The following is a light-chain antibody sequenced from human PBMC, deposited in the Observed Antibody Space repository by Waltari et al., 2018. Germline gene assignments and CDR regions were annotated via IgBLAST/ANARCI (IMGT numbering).Light chain of an antibody. Sequence: QSALTQPAPVSGSPGQSISISCTGTSSDIGVYNYVSWYQQHPGKAPKLMIYEVSNRPSGVSNRFSGSKSDNTASLTISGLQAEDEADCYCSSYTSSSTWVFGGGTKLTVL. CDR1: SSDIGVYNY. J-gene: IGLJ3*02. V-gene: IGLV2-14*01. CDR2: EVS. CDR3: SSYTSSSTWV.